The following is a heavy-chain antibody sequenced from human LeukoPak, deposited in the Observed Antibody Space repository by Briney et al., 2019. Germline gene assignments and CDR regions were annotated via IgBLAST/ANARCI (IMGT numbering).Heavy chain of an antibody. CDR2: IRYDGSNK. D-gene: IGHD3-10*01. J-gene: IGHJ4*02. V-gene: IGHV3-30*02. CDR1: GFTFSSYG. CDR3: AKDPRGNGSGRPYYFDY. Sequence: GGSLRLSRAASGFTFSSYGMHWVRQAPGKGLEWVAFIRYDGSNKYYADSVKGRFTISRDNSKNTLYLQMNSLRAEDTAVYYCAKDPRGNGSGRPYYFDYWGQGTLVTVSS.